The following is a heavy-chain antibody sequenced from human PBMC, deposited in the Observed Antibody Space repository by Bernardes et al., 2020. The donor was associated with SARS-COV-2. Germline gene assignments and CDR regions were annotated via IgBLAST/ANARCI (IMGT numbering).Heavy chain of an antibody. J-gene: IGHJ6*03. V-gene: IGHV4-34*01. Sequence: ETLSLTCAVYGGSFSGYYWSWIRQPPGKGLEWIGENNHSGSTNYNPSLKSRVTISVDTSKNQFSLKLSSVTAADTAVYYRAREEDYSNYGPYYYYYMDVWGKGTTVTVSS. D-gene: IGHD4-4*01. CDR1: GGSFSGYY. CDR2: NNHSGST. CDR3: AREEDYSNYGPYYYYYMDV.